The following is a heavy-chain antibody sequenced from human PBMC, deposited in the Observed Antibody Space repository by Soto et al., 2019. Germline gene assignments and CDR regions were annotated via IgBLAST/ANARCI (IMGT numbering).Heavy chain of an antibody. CDR1: GFTFSSYG. CDR3: AKDQLPSRFLEWPNYYGMDV. Sequence: GGSLRLSCAASGFTFSSYGMHWVRQAPGKXXXXVAVISYDGSNKYYADSVKGRFTISRDNSKNTLYLQMNSLRAEDTAVYYCAKDQLPSRFLEWPNYYGMDVWGQGTTVTVSS. V-gene: IGHV3-30*18. J-gene: IGHJ6*02. CDR2: ISYDGSNK. D-gene: IGHD3-3*01.